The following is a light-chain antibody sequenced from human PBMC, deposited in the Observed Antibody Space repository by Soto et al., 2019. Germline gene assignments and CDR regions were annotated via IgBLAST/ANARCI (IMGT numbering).Light chain of an antibody. V-gene: IGKV1-5*03. CDR1: QSITSW. J-gene: IGKJ1*01. CDR2: KAS. Sequence: DIQMTQSPSTLSASGGERANLICRASQSITSWLAWYQQKPGKAPKLLIHKASSLESGVPSRFSGSGSGTDFTLTISSLQPDDFATYYCQHYNTYPWTLGQGTEVDIK. CDR3: QHYNTYPWT.